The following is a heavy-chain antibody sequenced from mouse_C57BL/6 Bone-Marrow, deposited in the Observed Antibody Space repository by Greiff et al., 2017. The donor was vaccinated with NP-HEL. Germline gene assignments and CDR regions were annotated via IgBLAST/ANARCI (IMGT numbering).Heavy chain of an antibody. CDR2: IHPTSGST. CDR3: AREGLPYYFDY. CDR1: GYTFTSYW. J-gene: IGHJ2*01. V-gene: IGHV1-64*01. Sequence: VQLQQPGAELVKPGASVKLSCKASGYTFTSYWMHWVKQRPGHGLEWIGMIHPTSGSTNYNEKFKSKATLTVDKSSSTAYMQLSSLTSEDSSVYYCAREGLPYYFDYWGQGTTLTVSS. D-gene: IGHD5-5*01.